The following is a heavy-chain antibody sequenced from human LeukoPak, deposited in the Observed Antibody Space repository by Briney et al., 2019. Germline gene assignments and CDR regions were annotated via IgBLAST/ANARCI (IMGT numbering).Heavy chain of an antibody. Sequence: GASVKVSCKASGYTFTGYYMHWVRQAPGQGLEWMGWINPNSGGTNYAQKFQGRVTMTRDTSISTAYMELSRLRSDDTAVYYCARLPNYCSSTSCYSQGYFDYWGQGTLVTVSS. V-gene: IGHV1-2*02. D-gene: IGHD2-2*02. CDR2: INPNSGGT. J-gene: IGHJ4*02. CDR1: GYTFTGYY. CDR3: ARLPNYCSSTSCYSQGYFDY.